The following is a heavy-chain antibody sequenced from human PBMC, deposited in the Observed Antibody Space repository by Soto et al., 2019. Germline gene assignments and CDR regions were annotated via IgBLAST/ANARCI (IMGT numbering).Heavy chain of an antibody. CDR3: ARRKYLDY. V-gene: IGHV3-49*03. Sequence: PGGSLRLSCTTSGLTFGDSAMSWFRQAPGKGLEWIGYIRSKTYGGTTEYAASVKGRFTISRDDSKRVAHLQMNSLESEDTAVYYCARRKYLDYWGQGTLVTVSS. CDR2: IRSKTYGGTT. J-gene: IGHJ4*02. CDR1: GLTFGDSA.